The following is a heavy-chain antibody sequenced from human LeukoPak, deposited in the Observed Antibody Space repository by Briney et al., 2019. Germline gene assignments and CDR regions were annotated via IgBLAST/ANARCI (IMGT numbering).Heavy chain of an antibody. D-gene: IGHD5-12*01. CDR2: INHSGST. Sequence: SETLSLTCAVYGGSFSGYYWSWIRQPPGKGLEWIGEINHSGSTNYNPSLKSRATISVDTSKNQFCMKLSSVTAADTAVYYCARGPLYSGYDYGFDYWGQGTLVTVSS. CDR1: GGSFSGYY. CDR3: ARGPLYSGYDYGFDY. J-gene: IGHJ4*02. V-gene: IGHV4-34*01.